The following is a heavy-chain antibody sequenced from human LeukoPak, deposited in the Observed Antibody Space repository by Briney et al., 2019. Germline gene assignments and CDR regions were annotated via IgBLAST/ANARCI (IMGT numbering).Heavy chain of an antibody. CDR1: GDILTELS. Sequence: ASVKVSCMVTGDILTELSIQWLRQAPGKGLECMGGFDPEQNTMIYAQRLQGRVTMTEDTSTDTAYMELSSLTSEDPSIYYCATRIGDFWSGYVNWGQGTLVTVSS. J-gene: IGHJ4*02. CDR3: ATRIGDFWSGYVN. CDR2: FDPEQNTM. D-gene: IGHD3-3*01. V-gene: IGHV1-24*01.